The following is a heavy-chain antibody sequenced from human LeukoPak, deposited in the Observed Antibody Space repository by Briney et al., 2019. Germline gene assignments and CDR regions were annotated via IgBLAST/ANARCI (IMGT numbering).Heavy chain of an antibody. V-gene: IGHV3-33*08. CDR2: IGYDGRNK. CDR1: GFTFSNYN. CDR3: ARDMEQWLVQDWYFDL. Sequence: PGGSLRLSCAASGFTFSNYNMNWVRQAPGKGLEWVAVIGYDGRNKYYADSVKGRFIISRDNSKNTLYLQMSILRAEDTAVYYCARDMEQWLVQDWYFDLWGRGTLVTVSS. D-gene: IGHD6-19*01. J-gene: IGHJ2*01.